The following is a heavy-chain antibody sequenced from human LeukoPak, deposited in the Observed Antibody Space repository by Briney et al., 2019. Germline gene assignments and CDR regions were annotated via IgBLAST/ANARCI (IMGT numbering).Heavy chain of an antibody. V-gene: IGHV1-46*01. D-gene: IGHD6-13*01. CDR3: VRDPLTTRVDMAAAGTSYYYGLDV. CDR2: INPSGGST. J-gene: IGHJ6*02. Sequence: ASVKVSCKAFGYTFTKYYMHWVRQAPGQGLEWMGIINPSGGSTTYAQKFQGRVTMTRDTSPSTVYLELSSLRSEDTAVYYCVRDPLTTRVDMAAAGTSYYYGLDVWGQGTTVTVSS. CDR1: GYTFTKYY.